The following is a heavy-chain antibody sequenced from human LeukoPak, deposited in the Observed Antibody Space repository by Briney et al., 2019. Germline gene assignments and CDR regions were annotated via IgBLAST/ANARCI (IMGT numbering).Heavy chain of an antibody. CDR3: ARHWSHSVAQFGRSFWFDP. CDR1: GGSISGYY. J-gene: IGHJ5*02. Sequence: KTSETLSLTCIVSGGSISGYYWSWIRQPAGKGLEWIGHMDTSGHTNYNSSLMSRVTMSVDTSKNQFSLRLTSVTAAGTAVYYCARHWSHSVAQFGRSFWFDPWGQGTLVTVSS. CDR2: MDTSGHT. D-gene: IGHD2-15*01. V-gene: IGHV4-4*07.